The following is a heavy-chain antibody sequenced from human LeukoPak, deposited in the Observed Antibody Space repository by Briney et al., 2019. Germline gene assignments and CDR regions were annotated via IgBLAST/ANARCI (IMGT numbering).Heavy chain of an antibody. Sequence: PGGSLRLSCVASGFTFSNHEMNWVRQAPGKGLEWLSYISNDANTIYYADSVRGRFSIPRDNAKNSLFLQLNSPSAEETAIYYCARGLRRGFCSSASCSVFDYWGQGTLVTVSS. V-gene: IGHV3-48*03. D-gene: IGHD2-2*01. CDR3: ARGLRRGFCSSASCSVFDY. J-gene: IGHJ4*02. CDR1: GFTFSNHE. CDR2: ISNDANTI.